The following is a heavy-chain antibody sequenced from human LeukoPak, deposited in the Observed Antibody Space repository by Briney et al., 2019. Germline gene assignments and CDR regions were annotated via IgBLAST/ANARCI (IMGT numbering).Heavy chain of an antibody. CDR1: GGSFSGYY. Sequence: PSEALSLTCAVYGGSFSGYYWSWIRQPPGKGLEWIGEINHSGSTNYNPSLKSRVTISVDTSKNQFSLKLSSVTAADTAVYYCARRPVFMVRGSWYNWFDPWGQGTLVTVSS. D-gene: IGHD3-10*01. J-gene: IGHJ5*02. CDR3: ARRPVFMVRGSWYNWFDP. CDR2: INHSGST. V-gene: IGHV4-34*01.